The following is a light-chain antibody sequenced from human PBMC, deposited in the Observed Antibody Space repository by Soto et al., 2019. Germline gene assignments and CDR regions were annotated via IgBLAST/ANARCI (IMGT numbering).Light chain of an antibody. J-gene: IGLJ2*01. CDR3: QVWYSSIGV. CDR1: NIGSKS. Sequence: SYELTQPPSVSVAPGKTARITCGGNNIGSKSVHWYQQKPGQAPVLVIYYDSDRPSGIPERFSGSNSGNTATLTISRVEAGDEADYYCQVWYSSIGVFGGGTKLTVL. CDR2: YDS. V-gene: IGLV3-21*04.